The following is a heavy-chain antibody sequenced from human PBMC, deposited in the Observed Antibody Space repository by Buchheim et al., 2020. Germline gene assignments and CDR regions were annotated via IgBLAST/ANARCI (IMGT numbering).Heavy chain of an antibody. CDR1: GGSISSYY. V-gene: IGHV4-59*01. D-gene: IGHD4-17*01. CDR3: ARLGDGEHDYYYYYMDV. CDR2: IYYSGST. J-gene: IGHJ6*03. Sequence: QVQLQESGPGLVKPSETLSLTCTVSGGSISSYYWSWIRQPPGKGLEWIGYIYYSGSTNYHPSLKSRVTISVDTSKNQFSLTLRSVTAADTAVYYCARLGDGEHDYYYYYMDVWGKGTT.